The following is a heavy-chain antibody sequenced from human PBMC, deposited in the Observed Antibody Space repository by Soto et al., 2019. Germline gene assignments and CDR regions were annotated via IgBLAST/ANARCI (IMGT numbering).Heavy chain of an antibody. V-gene: IGHV4-31*03. J-gene: IGHJ5*02. CDR2: IYYSVST. Sequence: QVQLQESGPGLVKPSQTLSLTCTVSGGSISSGGYYWSWIRQHPGKGLEWIGYIYYSVSTYYNPSLKSRVTISVATSKSQFSLKLSSVTAADTAVYYCARGDTSMVSTRFDPWGQGTLVTVSS. CDR1: GGSISSGGYY. CDR3: ARGDTSMVSTRFDP. D-gene: IGHD5-18*01.